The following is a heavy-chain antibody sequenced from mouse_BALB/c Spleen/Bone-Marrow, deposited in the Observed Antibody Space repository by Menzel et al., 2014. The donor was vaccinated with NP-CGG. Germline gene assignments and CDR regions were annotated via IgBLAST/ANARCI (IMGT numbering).Heavy chain of an antibody. CDR1: GFTFSSYG. CDR2: ISSGGSYT. V-gene: IGHV5-6*01. J-gene: IGHJ2*01. D-gene: IGHD3-1*01. Sequence: EVMLVESGGDLVKPGGSLKLSCAASGFTFSSYGMSWVRQTPDKRLEWVATISSGGSYTYYPDSVKGRFTISRDNAKNTLYLQMSSLKSEGTAMYYCARDGLDYWGQGTTLTVSS. CDR3: ARDGLDY.